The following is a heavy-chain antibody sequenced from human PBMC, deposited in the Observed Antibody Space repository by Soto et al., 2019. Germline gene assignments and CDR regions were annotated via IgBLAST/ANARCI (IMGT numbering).Heavy chain of an antibody. D-gene: IGHD4-17*01. J-gene: IGHJ4*02. V-gene: IGHV1-18*01. CDR3: ARSDKYGALDY. CDR2: ISAYNGNT. CDR1: GFTFTCYS. Sequence: APVKVSCKASGFTFTCYSISWVRQAPGQGLEWMGWISAYNGNTNYAQKLQGRVTMTTDTSTSTAYMELRSLRSDDTAVYYCARSDKYGALDYWGQGTLVTVSS.